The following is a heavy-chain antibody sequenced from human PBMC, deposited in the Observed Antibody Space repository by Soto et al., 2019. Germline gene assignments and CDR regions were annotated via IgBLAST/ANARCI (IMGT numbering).Heavy chain of an antibody. CDR3: ARIYGGYYFDY. V-gene: IGHV4-39*01. Sequence: QLQLQESGPGLVKPSEILSLTWTVSGASISSSSYYWGWIRQPPGKGLEWIGTIYYSGSTYYNPSLKSRVTISVHTSKNQFSLKLTSVTAADTAVYYCARIYGGYYFDYWGQGTLVTVSS. J-gene: IGHJ4*02. D-gene: IGHD4-17*01. CDR1: GASISSSSYY. CDR2: IYYSGST.